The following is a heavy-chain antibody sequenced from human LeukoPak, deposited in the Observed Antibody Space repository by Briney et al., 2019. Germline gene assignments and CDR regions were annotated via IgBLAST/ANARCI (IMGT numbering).Heavy chain of an antibody. V-gene: IGHV3-66*02. D-gene: IGHD6-19*01. CDR1: GFTVISNY. CDR3: ARMSSGWSRAFDI. Sequence: GGPLRPSGPAFGFTVISNYMSWVGQAPGKGLDGVSVIYSGGSTYYADSVKGRFTISRDNSKNTLYLQMNSLRAEDTAVYYCARMSSGWSRAFDIWGQGTMVTVSS. J-gene: IGHJ3*02. CDR2: IYSGGST.